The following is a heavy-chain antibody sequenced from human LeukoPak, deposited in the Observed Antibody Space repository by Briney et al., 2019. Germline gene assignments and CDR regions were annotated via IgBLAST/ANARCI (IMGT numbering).Heavy chain of an antibody. J-gene: IGHJ4*02. Sequence: ASVKVSCKASGGTFSSYAISWVRQAPGQGLEWMGRIIPIFGTANYAQKFQGRVTITTDESTSTAYMELSRLRSEDTAVYYCARERERKLFIDYWGQGTLVTVSS. V-gene: IGHV1-69*05. CDR3: ARERERKLFIDY. CDR1: GGTFSSYA. CDR2: IIPIFGTA. D-gene: IGHD1-26*01.